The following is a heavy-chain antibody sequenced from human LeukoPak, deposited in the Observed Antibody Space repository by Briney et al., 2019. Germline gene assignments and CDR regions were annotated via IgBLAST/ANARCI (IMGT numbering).Heavy chain of an antibody. CDR3: AREGDYGDYGGAFDI. V-gene: IGHV3-74*01. D-gene: IGHD4-17*01. CDR1: GFTFSSYW. Sequence: GGSLRLSCAASGFTFSSYWMHWVRQAPGKGLVWVSRINSDGSITSYADSVKGRFTISRDNAKNTLYLQMNSLRAEDTAVYYCAREGDYGDYGGAFDIWGQGTMVTVSS. J-gene: IGHJ3*02. CDR2: INSDGSIT.